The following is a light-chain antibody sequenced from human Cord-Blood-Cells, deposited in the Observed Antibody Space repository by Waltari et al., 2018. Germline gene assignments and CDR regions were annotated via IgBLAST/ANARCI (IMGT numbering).Light chain of an antibody. CDR2: LGS. J-gene: IGKJ1*01. CDR1: QSLLHRNGYHY. V-gene: IGKV2-28*01. CDR3: MQALQTPWT. Sequence: DIVMTQSPLSLPVTPGEPASISCRSSQSLLHRNGYHYLVWYLQKPGQSPQLLIYLGSNRASGVPDRFSGSGSGTDFTLKIIRVEAEDVGVYYCMQALQTPWTFGQGTKVEIK.